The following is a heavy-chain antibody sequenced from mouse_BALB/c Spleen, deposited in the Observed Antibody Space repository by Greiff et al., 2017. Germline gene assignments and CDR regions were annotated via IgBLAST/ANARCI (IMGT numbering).Heavy chain of an antibody. J-gene: IGHJ3*01. Sequence: VHVKQSGTVLARPGASVKMSCKASGYTFTSYWMHWVKQRPGQGLEWIGAIYPGNSDTSYNQKFKGKAKLTAVTSTSTAYMELSSLTNEDSAVYYCTRRAYDYPVFAYWGQGTLVTVSA. V-gene: IGHV1-5*01. D-gene: IGHD2-4*01. CDR1: GYTFTSYW. CDR2: IYPGNSDT. CDR3: TRRAYDYPVFAY.